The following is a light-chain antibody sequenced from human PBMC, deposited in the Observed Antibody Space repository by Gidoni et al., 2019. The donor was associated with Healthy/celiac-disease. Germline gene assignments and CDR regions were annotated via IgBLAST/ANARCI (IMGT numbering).Light chain of an antibody. J-gene: IGKJ1*01. V-gene: IGKV2-28*01. CDR1: QSLLHSNGYNY. CDR2: LGS. Sequence: DIVMTQSPLSLPVTPGEPASISCRSSQSLLHSNGYNYLDWYLQKPGQSPQLLIYLGSNRASGVPDRFSGRGSGTDFTLKISRVEAEDVGVYYCMQALQTPRTFGQGTQVEIQ. CDR3: MQALQTPRT.